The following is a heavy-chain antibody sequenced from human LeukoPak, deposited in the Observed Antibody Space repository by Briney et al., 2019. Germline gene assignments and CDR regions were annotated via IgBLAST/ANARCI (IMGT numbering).Heavy chain of an antibody. D-gene: IGHD1-14*01. CDR2: IYYSGST. Sequence: PSETLSLTCTVSGGSISSYYWSWIRQPPGKGLEWIGYIYYSGSTNYNPSLKSRVTISVDTSKNQFSLKLSSVTAADTAVYYCAGPIKDAFDIWGQGTMVTVSS. CDR3: AGPIKDAFDI. CDR1: GGSISSYY. V-gene: IGHV4-59*12. J-gene: IGHJ3*02.